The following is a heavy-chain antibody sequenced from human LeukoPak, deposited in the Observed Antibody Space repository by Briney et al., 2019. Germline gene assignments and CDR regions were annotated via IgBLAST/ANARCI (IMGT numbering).Heavy chain of an antibody. V-gene: IGHV3-23*01. CDR2: ISGSDGTT. Sequence: GGSLRLSCAASGFTFSTYGMTWVRQAPGKGLEWVSAISGSDGTTYYADSVKGRFTISRDNSKYTLSLQMNSLRAEDTAVYYCAKVRKGVGAFDLWGQGTMVTVSS. D-gene: IGHD3-16*01. J-gene: IGHJ3*01. CDR3: AKVRKGVGAFDL. CDR1: GFTFSTYG.